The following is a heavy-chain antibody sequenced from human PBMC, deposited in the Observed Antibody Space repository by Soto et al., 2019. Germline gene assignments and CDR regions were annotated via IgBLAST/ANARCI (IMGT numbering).Heavy chain of an antibody. J-gene: IGHJ5*02. D-gene: IGHD3-10*01. Sequence: PGGSLRLTSRASGFTFSSYAMSWVRQAPGKGLEWVSAISGSGGSTYYADSVKGRFTISRDNSKNTLYLQMNSLRAEDTAVYYCAKDQDYGSGSYQWFDPWGQGTLVTVSS. CDR1: GFTFSSYA. V-gene: IGHV3-23*01. CDR2: ISGSGGST. CDR3: AKDQDYGSGSYQWFDP.